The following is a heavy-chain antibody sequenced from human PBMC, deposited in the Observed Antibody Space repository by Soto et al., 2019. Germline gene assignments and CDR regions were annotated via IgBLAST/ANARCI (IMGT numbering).Heavy chain of an antibody. D-gene: IGHD1-20*01. J-gene: IGHJ3*02. CDR1: GVIFSGYG. CDR3: ARDQITGDAFDI. Sequence: PGGSLRLSCAASGVIFSGYGMHWVRQAPGKGLEWVAVIRYDGSNIYYADSVKGRFTISRDNSKNTLYLQMNSLRAEDTAVYYCARDQITGDAFDIWGQGTMVTVS. V-gene: IGHV3-33*01. CDR2: IRYDGSNI.